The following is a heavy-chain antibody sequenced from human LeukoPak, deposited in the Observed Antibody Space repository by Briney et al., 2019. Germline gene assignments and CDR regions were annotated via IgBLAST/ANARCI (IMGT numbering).Heavy chain of an antibody. J-gene: IGHJ3*02. V-gene: IGHV1-18*01. Sequence: ASVKVSCKASGYTFTSYGISWVRQAPGQGLEWMGWISASQKLQGRVTMTTDTSTSTAYMELSSLKSDDTAVYYCAGTGIYYDSSGYFTFDAFDIWGQGTMVTVSS. CDR1: GYTFTSYG. D-gene: IGHD3-22*01. CDR3: AGTGIYYDSSGYFTFDAFDI. CDR2: ISAS.